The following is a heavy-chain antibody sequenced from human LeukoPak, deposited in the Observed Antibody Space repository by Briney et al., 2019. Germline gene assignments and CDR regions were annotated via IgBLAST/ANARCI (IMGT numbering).Heavy chain of an antibody. V-gene: IGHV4-30-4*01. CDR2: IYHSGST. CDR1: GGSISSRDYY. J-gene: IGHJ3*02. Sequence: SETLSLTCTVSGGSISSRDYYWSWIRQPPGKGLEWIGYIYHSGSTYHNPSLESRVSISLETSKNQISLKLSPVTAADTAVYYCVSWELRHLDAYDIWGQGTMVTVSS. D-gene: IGHD1-26*01. CDR3: VSWELRHLDAYDI.